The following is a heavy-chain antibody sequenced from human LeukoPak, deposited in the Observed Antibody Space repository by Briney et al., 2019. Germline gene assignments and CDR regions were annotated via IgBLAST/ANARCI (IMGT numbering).Heavy chain of an antibody. Sequence: QPGRSLRLSCAASGFTFSSYAMHWVRQAPGKGLEWVAVISYDGSNKYYADSVKGRFTISRDNSKNTLYLQMNSLRAEDTAVYYCARDLSDIVVVPAAIQGYYYYGMDVWGQGTTVTVSS. J-gene: IGHJ6*02. D-gene: IGHD2-2*01. CDR2: ISYDGSNK. CDR1: GFTFSSYA. CDR3: ARDLSDIVVVPAAIQGYYYYGMDV. V-gene: IGHV3-30-3*01.